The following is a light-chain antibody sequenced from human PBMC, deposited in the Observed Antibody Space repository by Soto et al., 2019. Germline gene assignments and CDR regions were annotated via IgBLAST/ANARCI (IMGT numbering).Light chain of an antibody. CDR2: KAS. CDR3: QQYQSYSH. V-gene: IGKV1-5*03. J-gene: IGKJ1*01. Sequence: DIHMTQSPSTLSASVGDKVTITCRASKSMSSWLAWYQQKPGKAPKLLIYKASILESGVPSRFSGSGSGTEFTLTISSLQPDDFATYYCQQYQSYSHFGQGTKV. CDR1: KSMSSW.